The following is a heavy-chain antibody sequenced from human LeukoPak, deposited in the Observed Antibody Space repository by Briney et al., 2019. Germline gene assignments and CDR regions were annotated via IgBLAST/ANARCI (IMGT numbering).Heavy chain of an antibody. CDR3: ARDLERITMIVVVSPFDY. J-gene: IGHJ4*02. CDR2: ISAYNGNT. D-gene: IGHD3-22*01. Sequence: VSVKVSCKASGYTFTSYGISWVRQAPGQGLEWMGWISAYNGNTNYAQKLQGRVTMTTDTSTSTAYMELRSLGSDDTAVYYCARDLERITMIVVVSPFDYWGQGTLVTVSS. V-gene: IGHV1-18*01. CDR1: GYTFTSYG.